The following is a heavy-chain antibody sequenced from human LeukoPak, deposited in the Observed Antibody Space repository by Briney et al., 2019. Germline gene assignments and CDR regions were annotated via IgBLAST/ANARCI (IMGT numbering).Heavy chain of an antibody. CDR1: GFTFSSYD. J-gene: IGHJ3*02. Sequence: TGRSLRLSCAASGFTFSSYDMNWVRQAPGKGLEWVSYIASSGLTVYYADSVKGRFTISRDNAKNSLYLQMNSLRAEDTALYYCARDYCSNGACWAFDIWGQGTMVTVSS. CDR2: IASSGLTV. D-gene: IGHD2-8*01. CDR3: ARDYCSNGACWAFDI. V-gene: IGHV3-48*03.